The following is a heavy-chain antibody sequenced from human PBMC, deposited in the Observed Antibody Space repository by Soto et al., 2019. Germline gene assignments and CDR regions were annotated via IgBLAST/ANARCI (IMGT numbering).Heavy chain of an antibody. CDR3: ARAPKVSGSSQTRPDF. CDR1: SGPFSGYY. V-gene: IGHV4-34*01. CDR2: ISQSGNT. D-gene: IGHD6-6*01. J-gene: IGHJ4*02. Sequence: SETLSLTCSIYSGPFSGYYWSWIRQPPGKGLERIGEISQSGNTNYSPSLKSRVSISIDTSKKQFSLNLASVSAADTAVYYCARAPKVSGSSQTRPDFWGQGTLVTVSS.